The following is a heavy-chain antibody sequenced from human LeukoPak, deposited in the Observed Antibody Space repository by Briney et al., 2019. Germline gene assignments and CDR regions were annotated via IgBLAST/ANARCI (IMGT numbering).Heavy chain of an antibody. Sequence: PSETLSLTCTVSGGSISSYYWSWIRQPPGKGLEWIGYIYYSGSTNYNPSLKSRVTISVDTSKNQFSLKLSSVTAADTAVYYCARGRGYSYGTTRNDYWGQGTLVTVSS. CDR2: IYYSGST. J-gene: IGHJ4*02. V-gene: IGHV4-59*12. CDR1: GGSISSYY. CDR3: ARGRGYSYGTTRNDY. D-gene: IGHD5-18*01.